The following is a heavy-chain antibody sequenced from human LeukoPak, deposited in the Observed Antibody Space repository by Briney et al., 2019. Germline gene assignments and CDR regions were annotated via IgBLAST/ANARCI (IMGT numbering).Heavy chain of an antibody. CDR3: ATGPYGGTDGAFDI. CDR2: IKEDGSGK. V-gene: IGHV3-7*01. CDR1: GFTFSTYF. D-gene: IGHD1-26*01. Sequence: GGSLRLSCAASGFTFSTYFMTWVRQSPGKGLEWVANIKEDGSGKDYVDSVKGRFTISRDNAKNSLYLQMTTLREDDSAIYYCATGPYGGTDGAFDIWGRGTMVSISS. J-gene: IGHJ3*02.